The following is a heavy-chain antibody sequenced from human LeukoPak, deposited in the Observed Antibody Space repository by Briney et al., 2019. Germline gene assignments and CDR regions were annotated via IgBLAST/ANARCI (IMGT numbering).Heavy chain of an antibody. CDR2: ISGSSGNI. CDR1: RFTFNNYA. V-gene: IGHV3-23*01. Sequence: GGSLRLSCTASRFTFNNYAMMWVRQSTGKGLEWVASISGSSGNIFYADSLKGRFTISRDNSKNTLFLNMTSLRADDTAVYYCAKDRFGSGSPNWFGPWGQGTLVTVSS. D-gene: IGHD3-10*01. CDR3: AKDRFGSGSPNWFGP. J-gene: IGHJ5*02.